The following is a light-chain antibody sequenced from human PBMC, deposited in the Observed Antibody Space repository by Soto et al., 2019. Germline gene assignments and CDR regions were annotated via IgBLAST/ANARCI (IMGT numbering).Light chain of an antibody. J-gene: IGKJ5*01. CDR1: QSVSSSY. V-gene: IGKV3-20*01. Sequence: EIVLTQSPGTLSLSPGERATLSCRASQSVSSSYLAWYQQKPGQAPRLLIYGASSRATGIPDRFSGSGSGTDFTLTISRLEPEDFAVYQHYGSSPLVTFGQGTRLEIK. CDR3: QHYGSSPLVT. CDR2: GAS.